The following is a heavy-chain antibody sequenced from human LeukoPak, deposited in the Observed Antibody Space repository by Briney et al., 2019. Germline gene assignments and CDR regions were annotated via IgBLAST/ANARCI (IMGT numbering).Heavy chain of an antibody. CDR3: ARTVGSGNYPVGEDY. CDR1: GFTFSSYA. D-gene: IGHD3-10*01. J-gene: IGHJ4*02. Sequence: PGGSLRLSCEASGFTFSSYAMSWVRQAPGTGLERVSPISGGGGSTWYADSVRGRFTISRDSSKNPVYLQMNSLRAEDTAIYYCARTVGSGNYPVGEDYWGQGTLVTVSS. V-gene: IGHV3-23*01. CDR2: ISGGGGST.